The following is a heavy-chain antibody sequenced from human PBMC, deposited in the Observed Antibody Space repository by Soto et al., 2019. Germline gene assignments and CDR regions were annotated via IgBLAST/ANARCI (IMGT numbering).Heavy chain of an antibody. D-gene: IGHD3-22*01. CDR1: GYTFTSYA. CDR3: ARGGRHDSSGYYLPFSGMDV. Sequence: ASVKVSCKASGYTFTSYAMHWVRQAPGQRLEWMGWISAYNGNTNYAQKLQGRVTMTTDTSTSTAYMELRSLRSDDTAVYYCARGGRHDSSGYYLPFSGMDVWAQGTTVTVSS. J-gene: IGHJ6*02. V-gene: IGHV1-18*01. CDR2: ISAYNGNT.